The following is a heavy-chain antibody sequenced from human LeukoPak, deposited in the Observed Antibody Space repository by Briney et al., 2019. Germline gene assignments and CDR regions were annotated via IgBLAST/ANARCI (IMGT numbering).Heavy chain of an antibody. V-gene: IGHV4-34*01. Sequence: PETLSLTSAVSVGSSRVSYWSWICDPPRERLWSSGEINHSGSTNYNPSLEGRVTISVDTSKNQFSLKLSSVIAADTAVDYCARGMDTAMVKGLECFDYWGQGTLVTVSS. CDR1: VGSSRVSY. CDR3: ARGMDTAMVKGLECFDY. CDR2: INHSGST. J-gene: IGHJ4*02. D-gene: IGHD5-18*01.